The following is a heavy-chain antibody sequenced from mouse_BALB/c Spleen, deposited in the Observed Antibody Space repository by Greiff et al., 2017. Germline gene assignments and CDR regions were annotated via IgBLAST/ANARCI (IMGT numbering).Heavy chain of an antibody. CDR1: GFSLTGYG. Sequence: QVQLKQSGPGLVAPSQSLSITCTVSGFSLTGYGVNWVRQPPGKGLEWLGMIWGDGSTDYNSALKSRLSISKDNSKSQVFLKMNSLQTDDTARYYCARDDYDDGYAMDYWGQGTSVTVSS. CDR2: IWGDGST. CDR3: ARDDYDDGYAMDY. D-gene: IGHD2-4*01. J-gene: IGHJ4*01. V-gene: IGHV2-6-7*01.